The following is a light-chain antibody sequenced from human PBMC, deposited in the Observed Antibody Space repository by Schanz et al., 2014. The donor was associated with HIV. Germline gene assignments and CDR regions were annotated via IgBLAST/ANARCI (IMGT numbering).Light chain of an antibody. V-gene: IGKV3-20*01. CDR2: GAS. Sequence: EAVLTQSPATLSVYPGERVTLSCRTTQIISTSLAWYQQRPGQPPRLLLYGASSRATGIPDRFSGSGSGTDFTLTISGLEPDDFAVYYCHHYGDSRGTFGGGTEVDI. CDR3: HHYGDSRGT. CDR1: QIISTS. J-gene: IGKJ4*02.